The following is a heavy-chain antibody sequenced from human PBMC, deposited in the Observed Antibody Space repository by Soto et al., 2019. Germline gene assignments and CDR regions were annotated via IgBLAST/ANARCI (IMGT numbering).Heavy chain of an antibody. CDR1: GGTFSIYA. Sequence: SVKVSCKASGGTFSIYAISWVRQAPGQGLEWMGGIIPIFGTANYAQKFQGRVTITADKSTSTAYMELSSLRSEDTAVYYCARPPGGFGEPDYYYYGMDVCRQGTTVTVS. V-gene: IGHV1-69*06. J-gene: IGHJ6*02. D-gene: IGHD3-10*01. CDR2: IIPIFGTA. CDR3: ARPPGGFGEPDYYYYGMDV.